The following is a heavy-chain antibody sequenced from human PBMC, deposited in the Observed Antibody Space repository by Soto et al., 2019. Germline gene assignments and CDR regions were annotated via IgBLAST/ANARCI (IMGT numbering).Heavy chain of an antibody. CDR1: GGTFSSYT. V-gene: IGHV1-69*02. Sequence: QVQLVQSGAEVKKPGSSVKVSCKASGGTFSSYTISWVRQAPGQGLEWMGRIIPILGIANYAQKFQGRVTITADKSTSTAYMELSSLRSEDTAVYYCARGYSYGSSSPGWFDPWGQGTLVTVSS. J-gene: IGHJ5*02. CDR2: IIPILGIA. CDR3: ARGYSYGSSSPGWFDP. D-gene: IGHD5-18*01.